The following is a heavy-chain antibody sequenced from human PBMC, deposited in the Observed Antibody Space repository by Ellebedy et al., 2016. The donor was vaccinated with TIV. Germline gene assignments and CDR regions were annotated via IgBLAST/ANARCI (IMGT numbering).Heavy chain of an antibody. V-gene: IGHV3-23*01. J-gene: IGHJ4*02. D-gene: IGHD2-21*02. CDR1: GVTFGNYV. CDR2: ITASGKST. Sequence: GESLKISXAVSGVTFGNYVVNCVRQAPGKGLEWVAAITASGKSTYSANSVKGRFTVSRDNSKNALYLQMNSLRAEDTALYYCAKHPDCGGDCFPWFFDFWGQGAQVTVSS. CDR3: AKHPDCGGDCFPWFFDF.